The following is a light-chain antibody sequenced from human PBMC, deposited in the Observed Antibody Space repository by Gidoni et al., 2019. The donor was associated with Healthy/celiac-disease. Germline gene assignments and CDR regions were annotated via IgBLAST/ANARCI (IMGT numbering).Light chain of an antibody. CDR2: AAS. J-gene: IGKJ3*01. V-gene: IGKV1-9*01. CDR3: QQLSSSPLT. CDR1: QGISSY. Sequence: DIQLTQSPSFLSASIGDRVTITCRASQGISSYLAWYQQKPGKAPKLLIYAASTLQGGVPSRFSGSGSGTEFSLTICSLQPEDFATYSCQQLSSSPLTFGPXTKVDIK.